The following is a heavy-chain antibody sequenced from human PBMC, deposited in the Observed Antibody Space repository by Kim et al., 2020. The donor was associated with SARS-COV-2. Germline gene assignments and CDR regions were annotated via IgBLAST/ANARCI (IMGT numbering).Heavy chain of an antibody. D-gene: IGHD3-22*01. J-gene: IGHJ4*02. V-gene: IGHV4-31*02. Sequence: SLQSRVTISVDTSNNQFSLKLSSVTAADTAVYYCAWTRITMIVVVTHFDYWGQGTLVTVSS. CDR3: AWTRITMIVVVTHFDY.